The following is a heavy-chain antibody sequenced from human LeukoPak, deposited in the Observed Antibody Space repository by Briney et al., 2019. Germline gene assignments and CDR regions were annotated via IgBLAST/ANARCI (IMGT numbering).Heavy chain of an antibody. D-gene: IGHD2/OR15-2a*01. CDR3: ARDHSMNYGNWFDP. J-gene: IGHJ5*02. CDR1: GFTFSTYA. Sequence: GRSLRLSCAASGFTFSTYAMHWVRQAPGKGLEWVAVISFDGSTKYYADSVKGRFTISRDNSKNTQYLQMNSLRAEDTAVYYCARDHSMNYGNWFDPWGQGTLVTFST. CDR2: ISFDGSTK. V-gene: IGHV3-30-3*01.